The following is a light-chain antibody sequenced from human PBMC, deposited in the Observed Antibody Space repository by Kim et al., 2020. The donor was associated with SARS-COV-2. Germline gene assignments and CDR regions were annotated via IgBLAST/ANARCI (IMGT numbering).Light chain of an antibody. V-gene: IGKV1-9*01. Sequence: SASEGQRVPITCRASQAINRHLAWYQQKPGKAPRLLIYAVSTLQSGVSPRFTGDRSGQDFTLTINSLEPEDSATYYCLQVYSYPYTFGPGTKLEI. CDR3: LQVYSYPYT. CDR1: QAINRH. CDR2: AVS. J-gene: IGKJ2*01.